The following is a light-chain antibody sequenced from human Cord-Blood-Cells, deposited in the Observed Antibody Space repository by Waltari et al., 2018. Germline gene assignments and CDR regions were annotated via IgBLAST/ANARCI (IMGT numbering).Light chain of an antibody. CDR3: QQYGSSPLT. CDR2: GAS. J-gene: IGKJ4*01. CDR1: QRVSSSY. Sequence: EIVLTQSPGTLSLSPGERATLSCRASQRVSSSYLAWYQQKPVQAPRLLLYGASSRATGIPDRFSGSGSGTDCTLTISGLGTEDFAVYYCQQYGSSPLTCGGGTKVGI. V-gene: IGKV3-20*01.